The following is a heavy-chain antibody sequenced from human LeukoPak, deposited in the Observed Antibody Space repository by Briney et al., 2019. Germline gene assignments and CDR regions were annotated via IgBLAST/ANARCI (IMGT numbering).Heavy chain of an antibody. CDR2: IWYDGSNK. J-gene: IGHJ5*02. CDR1: GFTFSSYG. CDR3: ARWYQLPRPTVNWFDP. D-gene: IGHD2-2*01. V-gene: IGHV3-33*01. Sequence: GSLRLSCAASGFTFSSYGMHWVRQAPGKGLEWVAVIWYDGSNKYYADSVKGRFTISRDNSKNTLYLQMNSLRAEDTAVYYCARWYQLPRPTVNWFDPWGQGTLVTVSS.